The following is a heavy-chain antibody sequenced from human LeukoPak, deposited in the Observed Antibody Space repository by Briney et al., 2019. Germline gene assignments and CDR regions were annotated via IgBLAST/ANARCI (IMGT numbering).Heavy chain of an antibody. CDR2: IRYSGTT. CDR3: ARRLHYFDY. D-gene: IGHD2-21*02. CDR1: GGSISSTYDH. Sequence: PSETLSLTCTVSGGSISSTYDHWDWIRQPPGKGLEWMGSIRYSGTTYYNPSLKGRVTIFVDTSNNQFPLRLRSVTAADTAVYYCARRLHYFDYWGQGSLVTVSS. V-gene: IGHV4-39*01. J-gene: IGHJ4*02.